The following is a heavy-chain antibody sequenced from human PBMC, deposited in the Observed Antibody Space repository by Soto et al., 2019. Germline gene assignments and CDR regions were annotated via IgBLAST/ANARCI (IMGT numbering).Heavy chain of an antibody. J-gene: IGHJ4*02. Sequence: VELVESGGGRIQPGRSLRLSCAASGFTFDEFSMHWVRQVPGKGPEWVSGISWNNHVIGYAGSVKGRFTISRDNAKNSLFLQMNGLRSEDTALYYCAKDDHCSGGGCYGGFDSWGQGVLVTVSP. CDR3: AKDDHCSGGGCYGGFDS. CDR1: GFTFDEFS. V-gene: IGHV3-9*01. CDR2: ISWNNHVI. D-gene: IGHD2-15*01.